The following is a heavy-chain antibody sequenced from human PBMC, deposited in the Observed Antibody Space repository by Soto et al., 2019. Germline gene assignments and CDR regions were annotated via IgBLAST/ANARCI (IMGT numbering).Heavy chain of an antibody. J-gene: IGHJ4*02. V-gene: IGHV4-4*07. CDR1: GASMRNYY. D-gene: IGHD3-22*01. CDR2: IFGSGET. Sequence: QVQLQESGPGLLKPSETLSLTCTVSGASMRNYYWSWIRQPAGKGLEWIGRIFGSGETYYNPSLKSRIILSVDLSESQFSLELTSVTAADTAVYFCVREGDYSDNNGYPLFDYWGQGTLVTVSP. CDR3: VREGDYSDNNGYPLFDY.